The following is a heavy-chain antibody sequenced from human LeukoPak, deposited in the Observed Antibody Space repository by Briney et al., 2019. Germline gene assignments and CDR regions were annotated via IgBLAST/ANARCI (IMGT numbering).Heavy chain of an antibody. V-gene: IGHV3-7*01. CDR3: ARGSMHVYHLYTDY. CDR1: GFTYTNYW. D-gene: IGHD3-16*01. Sequence: GGSLRLSCAASGFTYTNYWVSWFRQAPGQGLEWVASIKQDGSERYYVDSVKGRFTISRDNAKNSLFLQLSSLRVEDTAVYYCARGSMHVYHLYTDYWGQGTLVAVSS. CDR2: IKQDGSER. J-gene: IGHJ4*02.